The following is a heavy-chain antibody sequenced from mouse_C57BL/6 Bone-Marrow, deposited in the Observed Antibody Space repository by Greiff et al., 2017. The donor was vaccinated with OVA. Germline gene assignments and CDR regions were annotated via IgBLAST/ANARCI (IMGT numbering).Heavy chain of an antibody. Sequence: EVKLVESGGGLVKPGGSLKLSCAASGFTFSDYGMHWVRQAPEKGLEWVAYISSGSSTIYYADTVKGRFTISRDNAKNTLFLQMTSLRSEDTAMYYCARPSYGSSPPYAMDYWGQGTSVTVSS. V-gene: IGHV5-17*01. D-gene: IGHD1-1*01. J-gene: IGHJ4*01. CDR3: ARPSYGSSPPYAMDY. CDR1: GFTFSDYG. CDR2: ISSGSSTI.